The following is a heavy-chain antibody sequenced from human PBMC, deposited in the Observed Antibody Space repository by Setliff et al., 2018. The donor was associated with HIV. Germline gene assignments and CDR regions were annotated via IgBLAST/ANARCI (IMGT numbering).Heavy chain of an antibody. V-gene: IGHV4-61*02. CDR1: DSGTYY. Sequence: PSETLSLTCTVSDSGTYYWSWIRQPAGKGLEWIGRVSSRGDTNYNPSLKSRVTISVDTSKNQFSLKLSSVTAADTAVYYCAREDYYYYGMDVWGQGTRVTVSS. CDR3: AREDYYYYGMDV. CDR2: VSSRGDT. J-gene: IGHJ6*02.